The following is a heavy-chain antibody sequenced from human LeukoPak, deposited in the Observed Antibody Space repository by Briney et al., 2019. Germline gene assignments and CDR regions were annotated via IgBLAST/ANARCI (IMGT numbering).Heavy chain of an antibody. V-gene: IGHV3-21*01. J-gene: IGHJ4*02. CDR3: ARGEDIVVVVAAREYYFDY. Sequence: GGSLRLSCEASGFTFSSFWMHWVRQAPGKGLEWVSSISSSSSYIYYADSVKGRFTISRDNAKNSLYLQMNSLRAEDTAVYYCARGEDIVVVVAAREYYFDYWGQGTLVTVSS. CDR2: ISSSSSYI. D-gene: IGHD2-15*01. CDR1: GFTFSSFW.